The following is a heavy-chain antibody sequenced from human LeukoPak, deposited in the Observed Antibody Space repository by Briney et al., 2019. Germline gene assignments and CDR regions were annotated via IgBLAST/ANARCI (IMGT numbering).Heavy chain of an antibody. J-gene: IGHJ4*02. Sequence: GGSLRLSGAASGFTFSSYAMSWVRQAPGKGLEWVSAISGSGGSTYYADSVKGRFTISRDNSKNTLYLQMNSLRAEDTAVYYCAKDRDRGYDSSGYYFDYWGQGTLVTVSS. CDR3: AKDRDRGYDSSGYYFDY. CDR1: GFTFSSYA. D-gene: IGHD3-22*01. CDR2: ISGSGGST. V-gene: IGHV3-23*01.